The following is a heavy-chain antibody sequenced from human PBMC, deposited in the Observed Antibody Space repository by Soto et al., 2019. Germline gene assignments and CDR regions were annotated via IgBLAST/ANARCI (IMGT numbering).Heavy chain of an antibody. Sequence: QVQLVESGGGVVQPGRSLRLSCAASGFTFSSYGMHWVRQAPGKGLEWVAVIWYDGSNKYYADSVKGRFTISRDNSKNTLYLQMNSLRAEDTAVYYCARYGIRRYYYGMDVWGQGTTVTVSS. CDR2: IWYDGSNK. V-gene: IGHV3-33*01. D-gene: IGHD1-26*01. CDR1: GFTFSSYG. J-gene: IGHJ6*02. CDR3: ARYGIRRYYYGMDV.